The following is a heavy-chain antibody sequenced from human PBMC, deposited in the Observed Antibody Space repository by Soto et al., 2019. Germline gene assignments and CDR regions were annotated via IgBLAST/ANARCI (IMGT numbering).Heavy chain of an antibody. CDR2: ISGSGGST. D-gene: IGHD3-3*01. V-gene: IGHV3-23*01. CDR1: GFTFSSYA. CDR3: AKPPPYYDFWSGPGAFDI. J-gene: IGHJ3*02. Sequence: GGSLRLSCAASGFTFSSYAMSWVRQAPGKGLEWVSAISGSGGSTYYADSVKGRFTISRDNSKNTLYLQMNSLRAEDTAVYYCAKPPPYYDFWSGPGAFDIWGQGTMVTVSS.